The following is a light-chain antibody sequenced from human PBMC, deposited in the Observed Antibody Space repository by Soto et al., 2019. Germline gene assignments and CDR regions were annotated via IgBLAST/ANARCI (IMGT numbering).Light chain of an antibody. J-gene: IGKJ1*01. CDR2: DTS. Sequence: EIVLTQSPGTLSLSPGERATLSCRASQSVSSSYLTWYQQKPGQAPRLLIYDTSRRATGTPDRFSGSGSWTDFPLTIGRLDPEDFAVYYCQQYGSSPWTFGQGTKVEIK. CDR1: QSVSSSY. V-gene: IGKV3-20*01. CDR3: QQYGSSPWT.